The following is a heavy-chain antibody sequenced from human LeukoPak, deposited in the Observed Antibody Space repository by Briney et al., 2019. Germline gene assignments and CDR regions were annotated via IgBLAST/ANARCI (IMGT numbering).Heavy chain of an antibody. CDR3: ARLVRGAVTSNCFDP. Sequence: PSETLSLTCTVSGGSINDYYWTWIRQAPGKGLEWIGYISNSGTTDYNPSLKSRVTMSVDTSNNEFSLRLTSVTAADTAMYYCARLVRGAVTSNCFDPWGQGTLVTVSS. CDR1: GGSINDYY. D-gene: IGHD4-17*01. CDR2: ISNSGTT. V-gene: IGHV4-4*09. J-gene: IGHJ5*02.